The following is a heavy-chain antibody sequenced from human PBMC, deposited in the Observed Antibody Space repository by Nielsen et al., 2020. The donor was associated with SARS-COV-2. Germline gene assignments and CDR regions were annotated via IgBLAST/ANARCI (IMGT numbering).Heavy chain of an antibody. CDR3: ARFIGSGNYIGSYYFDF. CDR1: GFSFNTFG. J-gene: IGHJ4*02. V-gene: IGHV3-23*01. CDR2: ISGTADST. D-gene: IGHD3-10*01. Sequence: GGSLRLSCAASGFSFNTFGMSWVRQTPGKGLEWISTISGTADSTYYADSVKGRFTISRDNSKNTLYLQMNSLRAEDTATYYCARFIGSGNYIGSYYFDFWGQGTLVTVSS.